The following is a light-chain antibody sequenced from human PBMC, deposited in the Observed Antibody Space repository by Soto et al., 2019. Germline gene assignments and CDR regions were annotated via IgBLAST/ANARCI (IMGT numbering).Light chain of an antibody. V-gene: IGLV2-8*01. CDR2: EVT. CDR3: SSYAGSNNLGVV. CDR1: SSDVGGYND. Sequence: QSALTQPPSASGSPGQSVAISCTGTSSDVGGYNDVPWYQQHPGKAPKLMIYEVTKRPSGVPDRFSGSKSGNTASLTVSGLQADDEADYYCSSYAGSNNLGVVFGGGTKLTVL. J-gene: IGLJ2*01.